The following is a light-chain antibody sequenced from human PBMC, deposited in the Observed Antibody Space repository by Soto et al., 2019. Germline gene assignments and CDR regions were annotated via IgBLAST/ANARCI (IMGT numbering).Light chain of an antibody. Sequence: EIVLTQSPANLSVSPGERATLSCRASQSVRSNLAWYQQKPGQAPRLLIFGATTRATNISARFTGSGSGTEVTLTISSLQSEDFAVYSCQQDVYWPPLTFGGGTKVEIK. J-gene: IGKJ4*01. CDR1: QSVRSN. CDR3: QQDVYWPPLT. V-gene: IGKV3-15*01. CDR2: GAT.